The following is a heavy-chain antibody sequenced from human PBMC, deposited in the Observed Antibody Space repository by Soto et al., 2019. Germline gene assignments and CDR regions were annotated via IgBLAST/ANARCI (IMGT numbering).Heavy chain of an antibody. CDR2: IYYSGST. CDR3: ARGGDGPGNYIDY. Sequence: PSETLSLTCTVSGGSISSYYWSWIRQPPGKGLEWIGYIYYSGSTNYNPSLKSRVTISVDTSKSQCSLKLSSVTAADTAVYYCARGGDGPGNYIDYWGQGTLVTVSS. J-gene: IGHJ4*02. V-gene: IGHV4-59*01. CDR1: GGSISSYY. D-gene: IGHD2-21*02.